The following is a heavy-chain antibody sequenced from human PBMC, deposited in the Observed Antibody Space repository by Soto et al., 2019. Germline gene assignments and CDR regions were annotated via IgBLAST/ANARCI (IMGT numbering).Heavy chain of an antibody. V-gene: IGHV4-59*01. Sequence: QVQLQESGPGLVKPSETLSLTCTVSGDSIRNYYWSWMRQPPGKGLEWIAFIHYSGSTNYNPSLRSRGTISVDTSKNQFSLNMSSMTAADTAVYYCARGGASSKWFPTWGQGTLVTVSS. CDR2: IHYSGST. CDR3: ARGGASSKWFPT. J-gene: IGHJ5*02. CDR1: GDSIRNYY.